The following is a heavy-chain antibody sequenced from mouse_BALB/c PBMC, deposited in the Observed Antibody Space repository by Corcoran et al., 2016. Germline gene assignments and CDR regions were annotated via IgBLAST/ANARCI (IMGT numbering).Heavy chain of an antibody. J-gene: IGHJ1*01. V-gene: IGHV1S136*01. D-gene: IGHD1-1*02. CDR1: GYTFTSYV. Sequence: EVQLQQSGPKLVKPGASVKMSCKASGYTFTSYVMHWVKQKPGQGLEWIGYINPYNDGTKYNEKFKGKATLTSDKSSSTAYMALSSLTSEDAAVDYCAREGRRGYFDVWGAGTTVTVSS. CDR2: INPYNDGT. CDR3: AREGRRGYFDV.